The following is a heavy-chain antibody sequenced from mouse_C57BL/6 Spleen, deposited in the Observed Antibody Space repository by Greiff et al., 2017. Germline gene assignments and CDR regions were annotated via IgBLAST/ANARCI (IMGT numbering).Heavy chain of an antibody. V-gene: IGHV1-82*01. CDR2: IYPGDGDT. Sequence: QVQLKESGPELVKPGASVKISCKASGYAFSSSWMNWVKQRPGKGLEWIGRIYPGDGDTNYTGKFKGKATLTADKSSSTAYMQLSSLTSEDSAVYCCARDHYYYGSSNYLDYWGQGTTLTVSS. J-gene: IGHJ2*01. D-gene: IGHD1-1*01. CDR1: GYAFSSSW. CDR3: ARDHYYYGSSNYLDY.